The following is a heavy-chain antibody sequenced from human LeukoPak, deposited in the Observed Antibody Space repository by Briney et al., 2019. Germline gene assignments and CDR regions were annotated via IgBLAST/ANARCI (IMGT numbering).Heavy chain of an antibody. Sequence: SETLSLTCTVSGGSISSYYWSWIRQPPGKGLEWIGYIYTSGSTNYNPSLKSRVTISVDTSKNQFSLKLSSATAADTAVYYCARLDGYCSSTSCYGWFDPWGQGTLVTVSS. CDR1: GGSISSYY. CDR2: IYTSGST. V-gene: IGHV4-4*09. D-gene: IGHD2-2*03. J-gene: IGHJ5*02. CDR3: ARLDGYCSSTSCYGWFDP.